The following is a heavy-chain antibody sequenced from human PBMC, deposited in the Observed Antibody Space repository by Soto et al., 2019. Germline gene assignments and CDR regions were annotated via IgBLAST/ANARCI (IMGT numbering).Heavy chain of an antibody. CDR2: ISGSGGST. CDR1: GFTFNSHA. Sequence: EVQLLESGGSLVQPGGSLRLSCAASGFTFNSHAMSWVRQAPGKGLEWVSTISGSGGSTFYADSVKGRFTISRDNSKNTLYLQMSSLRADDTAVYYCPKDLGEYSSSSVYNCFDPWGQGTLVTVSS. V-gene: IGHV3-23*01. CDR3: PKDLGEYSSSSVYNCFDP. J-gene: IGHJ5*02. D-gene: IGHD6-6*01.